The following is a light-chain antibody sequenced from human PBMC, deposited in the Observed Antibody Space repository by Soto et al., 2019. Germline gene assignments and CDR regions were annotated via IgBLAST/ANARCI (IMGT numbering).Light chain of an antibody. V-gene: IGLV2-8*01. CDR1: SSDVGGYNF. CDR3: RSYAGSNNSL. Sequence: QSALTQPPSASGSPGQSVTISCTGSSSDVGGYNFVSWYQQHPGKAPKLMIYEVSKRPSGVPDRFSGSKSGNTASLTVSGLQAEDEGDYYCRSYAGSNNSLFGGGTQLTVL. J-gene: IGLJ2*01. CDR2: EVS.